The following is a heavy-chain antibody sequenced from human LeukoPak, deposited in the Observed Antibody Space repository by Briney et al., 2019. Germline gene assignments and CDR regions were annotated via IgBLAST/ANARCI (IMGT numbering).Heavy chain of an antibody. J-gene: IGHJ4*02. CDR2: INPNSGGT. D-gene: IGHD6-19*01. CDR1: GYTFTGYY. V-gene: IGHV1-2*02. CDR3: ARWLYSSGWAIDY. Sequence: ASVKVSCKASGYTFTGYYIHWVRQAPGQGLEWMGWINPNSGGTNYAQKFQGRVTMTRDTSISTAYMDLSRLRSDDTAVYYCARWLYSSGWAIDYWGQGTLVTVSS.